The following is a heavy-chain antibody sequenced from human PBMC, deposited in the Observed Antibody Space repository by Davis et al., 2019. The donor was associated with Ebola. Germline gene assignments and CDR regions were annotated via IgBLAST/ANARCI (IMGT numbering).Heavy chain of an antibody. J-gene: IGHJ4*02. Sequence: ASVKVSCKASGYTFTGYYMHWVRQAPGQGLEWMGWINPNSGGTNYAQKFQGWVTMTRDTSISTAYMELSRLRSEDTAVYYCARSTYTVTPDYWGQGTLVTVSS. CDR3: ARSTYTVTPDY. CDR1: GYTFTGYY. CDR2: INPNSGGT. V-gene: IGHV1-2*04. D-gene: IGHD4-17*01.